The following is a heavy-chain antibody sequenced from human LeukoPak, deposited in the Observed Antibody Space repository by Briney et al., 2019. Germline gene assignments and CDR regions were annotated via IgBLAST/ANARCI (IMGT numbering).Heavy chain of an antibody. D-gene: IGHD3-16*02. CDR1: GFTFSSYA. CDR3: AKLGPSGELSLNYYYYYYMDV. V-gene: IGHV3-23*01. CDR2: ISGSGGST. J-gene: IGHJ6*03. Sequence: GGSLRLSCAASGFTFSSYAMSWVRQAPGKGLEWVSAISGSGGSTYYADSVKGRFTISRDNSKNTLYLQMNSLRAEDTAVYYCAKLGPSGELSLNYYYYYYMDVWGKGTTVTVSS.